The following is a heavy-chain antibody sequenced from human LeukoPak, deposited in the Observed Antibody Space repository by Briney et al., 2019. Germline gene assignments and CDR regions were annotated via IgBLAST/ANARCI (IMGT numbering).Heavy chain of an antibody. CDR1: GPAFKSYW. CDR3: AREAGTPMVPSWYFDL. CDR2: IKSDGSST. Sequence: GGSLRLSCVASGPAFKSYWMHWVRQAPGKGLVWVSRIKSDGSSTSYADSVKGRFTISRDNAKNTLYLQMNSLRAEDTAVYYCAREAGTPMVPSWYFDLWGRRTLVTVSS. V-gene: IGHV3-74*01. J-gene: IGHJ2*01. D-gene: IGHD5-18*01.